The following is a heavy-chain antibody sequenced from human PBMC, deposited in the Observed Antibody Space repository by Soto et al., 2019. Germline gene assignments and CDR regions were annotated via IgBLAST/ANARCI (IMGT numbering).Heavy chain of an antibody. V-gene: IGHV3-48*02. D-gene: IGHD4-4*01. Sequence: GGSLRLSCAASGFTFSSYGMNWVRQAPGKGLEWVSYISSSSSIIYYADSVKGRFTISRDKAKNSLYLQMNTLRDEDTAVYYCARAITTATGFDYWGQGALVTVSS. J-gene: IGHJ4*02. CDR3: ARAITTATGFDY. CDR1: GFTFSSYG. CDR2: ISSSSSII.